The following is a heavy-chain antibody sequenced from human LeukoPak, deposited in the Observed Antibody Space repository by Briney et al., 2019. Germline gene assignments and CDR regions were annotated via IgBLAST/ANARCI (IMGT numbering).Heavy chain of an antibody. CDR3: APGLDGGSSGTDVDY. J-gene: IGHJ4*02. D-gene: IGHD4-23*01. CDR1: GFTFSSYN. CDR2: ISSGSSYI. Sequence: GGSLRLSCAASGFTFSSYNMNWVRQAPGKGLEWVSSISSGSSYIYYADSVKGRFTISRDNAKNSLYLQMNSLRAEDTALYYCAPGLDGGSSGTDVDYWGQGTLVTVSS. V-gene: IGHV3-21*01.